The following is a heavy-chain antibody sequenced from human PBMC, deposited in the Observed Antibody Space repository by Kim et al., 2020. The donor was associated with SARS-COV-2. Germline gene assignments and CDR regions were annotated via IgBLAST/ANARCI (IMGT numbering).Heavy chain of an antibody. CDR2: INTNTGNP. J-gene: IGHJ6*02. CDR1: GYTFTSYA. Sequence: ASVKVSCKASGYTFTSYAMNWVRQAPGQGLEWMGWINTNTGNPTYAQGFTGRFVFSLDTSVSTAYLQISSLKAEDTAVYYCARDNAAYCSGGSCYSGYYYGMDVWGQGTTVTVSS. D-gene: IGHD2-15*01. V-gene: IGHV7-4-1*02. CDR3: ARDNAAYCSGGSCYSGYYYGMDV.